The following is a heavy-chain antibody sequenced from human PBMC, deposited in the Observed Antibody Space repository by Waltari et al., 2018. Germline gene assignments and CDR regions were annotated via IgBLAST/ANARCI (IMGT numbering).Heavy chain of an antibody. CDR2: LWYDGTDK. CDR3: AREEVLSATFDH. Sequence: QVQLMESGGDVVQPGSSLRLSCDGSGFRFNEYAMQWVRQAPGKGLEWVAVLWYDGTDKKYSDSVKGRFTVSRDNSKNTLYLHMDTLRGEDTAVYFCAREEVLSATFDHWGRGTLVTVAS. V-gene: IGHV3-33*08. CDR1: GFRFNEYA. D-gene: IGHD2-15*01. J-gene: IGHJ4*02.